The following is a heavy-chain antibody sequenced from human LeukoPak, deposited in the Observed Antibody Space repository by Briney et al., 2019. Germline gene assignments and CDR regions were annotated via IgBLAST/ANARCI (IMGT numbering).Heavy chain of an antibody. CDR1: QFSSSTYW. V-gene: IGHV3-7*01. CDR2: INEDGIGR. J-gene: IGHJ4*02. D-gene: IGHD3-10*01. Sequence: GGSLRLSCATSQFSSSTYWMHWFRRAPGEGLEWVASINEDGIGRYYADSVKGRFTISRDNVKKSLNLQMNSLRVEDTAVYYCAGDLFYWGQGTRVTVSS. CDR3: AGDLFY.